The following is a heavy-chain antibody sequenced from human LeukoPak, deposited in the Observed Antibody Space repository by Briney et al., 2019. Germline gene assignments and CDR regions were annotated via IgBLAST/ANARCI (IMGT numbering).Heavy chain of an antibody. CDR1: DGSFSGYY. CDR2: INHSGST. J-gene: IGHJ4*02. Sequence: PSETLSLTCAVYDGSFSGYYWSWIRQPPEKGLEWIGEINHSGSTNYNPSLKSRVTISVDTSKNQFSLKLSSVTAADTAVYYCARLRRGIVVVPAVKRGFDYWGQGTLVTVSS. V-gene: IGHV4-34*01. CDR3: ARLRRGIVVVPAVKRGFDY. D-gene: IGHD2-2*01.